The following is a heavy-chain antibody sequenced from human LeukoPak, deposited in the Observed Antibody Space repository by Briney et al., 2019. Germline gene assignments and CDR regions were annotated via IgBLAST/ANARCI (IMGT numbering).Heavy chain of an antibody. CDR1: GFTFSSYA. J-gene: IGHJ4*02. Sequence: GGSLRLSCAASGFTFSSYAESWVRHAPGKGLEWVSSISGSGGSTYSADSVQGRFTISRDNSKNTLYLQMNSLRAEDTALYYCAKDRSCTNDICHGDFDYWGQGTLVTVSS. D-gene: IGHD2-8*01. V-gene: IGHV3-23*01. CDR2: ISGSGGST. CDR3: AKDRSCTNDICHGDFDY.